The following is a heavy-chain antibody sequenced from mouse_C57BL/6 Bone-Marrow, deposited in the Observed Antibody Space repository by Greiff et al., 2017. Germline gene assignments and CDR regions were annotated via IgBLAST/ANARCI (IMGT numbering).Heavy chain of an antibody. CDR2: IYPGGGGT. J-gene: IGHJ1*03. Sequence: VQLQQSGAELVRPGTSVKVSCKASGYAFTNYLIEWVKQRPGQGLEWIGVIYPGGGGTNYNGKFKGKATLTADKSSSTAYMQLSSLTSEDSAVYFCARQTAGGWYFDVWGTGTTVTVSS. V-gene: IGHV1-54*01. CDR1: GYAFTNYL. CDR3: ARQTAGGWYFDV. D-gene: IGHD4-1*01.